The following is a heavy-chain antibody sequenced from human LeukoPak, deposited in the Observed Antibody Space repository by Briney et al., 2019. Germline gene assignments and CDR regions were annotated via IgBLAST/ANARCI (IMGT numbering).Heavy chain of an antibody. V-gene: IGHV4-39*07. Sequence: SETLSLTCTVSGGSISSSSYYWGWIRQPPGKGLEWIGSIHYTGSTYYNASLKSRVTISVDTSKNEFSLKLSSVTAADTAVYYCARDWPYYYDSNNWFDPWGQGTLVTVSS. CDR2: IHYTGST. D-gene: IGHD3-22*01. CDR1: GGSISSSSYY. J-gene: IGHJ5*02. CDR3: ARDWPYYYDSNNWFDP.